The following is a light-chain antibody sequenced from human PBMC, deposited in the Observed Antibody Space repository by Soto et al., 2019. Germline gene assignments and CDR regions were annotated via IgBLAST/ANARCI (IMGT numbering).Light chain of an antibody. CDR2: TNN. J-gene: IGLJ3*02. Sequence: QSVLTQPPSASGTPGQRVTISCSGSNSNIGSNTVNWYQQLLGTAPKLLIYTNNHRPSGVPDRFSGSKSGTSASLAISGLQSEDEADYYCATWDDSLNGPVFGGGTKLTVL. CDR1: NSNIGSNT. V-gene: IGLV1-44*01. CDR3: ATWDDSLNGPV.